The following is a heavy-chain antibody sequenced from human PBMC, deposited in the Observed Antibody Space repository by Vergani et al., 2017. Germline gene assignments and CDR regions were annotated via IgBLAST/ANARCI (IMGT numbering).Heavy chain of an antibody. J-gene: IGHJ3*02. V-gene: IGHV4-59*01. CDR2: IYYSGST. CDR1: GGSISSYY. Sequence: QVQLQESGPGLVKPSETLSLTCTVSGGSISSYYWSWIRQPPGKGLEWIGYIYYSGSTNYNPSLKSRVTISVDTSKNQFSLKLSSVTAADTAVYYCARVPGHFDIWGQGTMVTVSS. CDR3: ARVPGHFDI.